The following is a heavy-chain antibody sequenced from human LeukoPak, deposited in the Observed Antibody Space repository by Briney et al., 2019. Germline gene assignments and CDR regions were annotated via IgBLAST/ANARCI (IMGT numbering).Heavy chain of an antibody. J-gene: IGHJ4*02. CDR2: IYNSGST. V-gene: IGHV4-59*01. CDR1: GGSISSYY. Sequence: PSETLSLTCTVSGGSISSYYWSWIRQTPGKGLEWIGNIYNSGSTNYNPSLKSQVTISVDTSKNQFSLKLSSVTAADTAVYYCARGYSSGWYYFDYWGQGTLVTVSS. D-gene: IGHD6-19*01. CDR3: ARGYSSGWYYFDY.